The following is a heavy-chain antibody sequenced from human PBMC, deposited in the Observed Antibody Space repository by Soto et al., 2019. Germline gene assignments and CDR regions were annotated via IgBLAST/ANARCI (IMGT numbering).Heavy chain of an antibody. CDR1: GFTFTSSA. CDR2: IVVGSGNT. D-gene: IGHD3-3*01. V-gene: IGHV1-58*02. J-gene: IGHJ4*02. CDR3: AKRQDFWSGYYDTRYYFDY. Sequence: SVKVSCKASGFTFTSSAMQWVRQARGQRLEWIGWIVVGSGNTNYAQKFQERVTITRDMSTSTAYMELSSLRAEDTAVYYCAKRQDFWSGYYDTRYYFDYWGQGTLVTVSS.